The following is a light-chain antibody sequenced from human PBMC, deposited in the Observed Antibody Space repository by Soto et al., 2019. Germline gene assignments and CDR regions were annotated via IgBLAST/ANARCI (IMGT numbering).Light chain of an antibody. Sequence: QSVLTQLPSVSGAPGQRVTISCTGSSSNIGAGYDVHWYQQLPGTAPKLLIYGNSNRPSGVPDRFSGSKSGTSASLAITGLQAEDEADYYCQSYDSSLFYVFGTGTKVTVL. J-gene: IGLJ1*01. V-gene: IGLV1-40*01. CDR1: SSNIGAGYD. CDR3: QSYDSSLFYV. CDR2: GNS.